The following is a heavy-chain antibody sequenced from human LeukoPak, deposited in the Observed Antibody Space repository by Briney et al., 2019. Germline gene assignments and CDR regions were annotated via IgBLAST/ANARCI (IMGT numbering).Heavy chain of an antibody. CDR3: ARDGAATGPDFDY. CDR1: GFTSSSYS. D-gene: IGHD6-13*01. V-gene: IGHV3-48*01. J-gene: IGHJ4*02. CDR2: ISGGSTSI. Sequence: GGSLRLSCAASGFTSSSYSMNWVRQAPGKGLEWVSYISGGSTSIYYGDSVKGRFTISRDNAKNSLYLQMNSLRVEDTAVYYCARDGAATGPDFDYWGQGTLVTVSS.